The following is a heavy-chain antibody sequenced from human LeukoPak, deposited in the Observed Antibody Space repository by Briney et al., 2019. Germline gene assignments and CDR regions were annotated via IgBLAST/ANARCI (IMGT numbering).Heavy chain of an antibody. CDR1: GFTFSSYS. CDR2: ISSSSSYI. Sequence: GGSLRLSCAGSGFTFSSYSMNWVRQAPGEGLEWVSSISSSSSYIHYADSVKGRFTGSRDSARNSLYLQMNSLRAEVTAVYYCARDRNSYYDFRSGLDDYWGQGALVTVSS. D-gene: IGHD3-3*01. V-gene: IGHV3-21*01. J-gene: IGHJ4*02. CDR3: ARDRNSYYDFRSGLDDY.